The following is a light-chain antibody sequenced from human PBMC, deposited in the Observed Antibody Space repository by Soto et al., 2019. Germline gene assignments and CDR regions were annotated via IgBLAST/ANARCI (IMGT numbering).Light chain of an antibody. CDR3: QRRSSYWT. V-gene: IGKV1-5*01. J-gene: IGKJ1*01. Sequence: IVLSQSPSSLSASVGDRVTISCRASQDLDKWLAWYQQKPGKAPNLLIYRSSTLREGVPSRFRGFGSGTDYILTITDLQPYDFSTSYCQRRSSYWTFGQGTLV. CDR2: RSS. CDR1: QDLDKW.